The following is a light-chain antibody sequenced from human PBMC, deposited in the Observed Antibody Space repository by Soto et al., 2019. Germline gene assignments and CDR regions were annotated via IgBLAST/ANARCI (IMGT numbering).Light chain of an antibody. V-gene: IGKV1-9*01. CDR3: QQLNTFPVT. Sequence: DIQLTQSPSFLSASVGDRVTITCRASQGISSYLAWYQQTPGKAPKLLIYASSTLQSGVPSRFSGSGYGTEFTLTISSLQPEYFATYYCQQLNTFPVTFGQGTRLDI. CDR2: ASS. J-gene: IGKJ5*01. CDR1: QGISSY.